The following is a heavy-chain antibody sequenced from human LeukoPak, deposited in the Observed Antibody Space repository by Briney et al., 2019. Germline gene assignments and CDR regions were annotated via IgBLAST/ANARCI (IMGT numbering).Heavy chain of an antibody. V-gene: IGHV4-59*01. CDR2: IYNSGNT. D-gene: IGHD5-12*01. Sequence: SETLSLTCTVSGGSISSYYWSWIRQPPGKALEWIGYIYNSGNTNYNPSLKSRVTISVDTSKNQFSLKVSSVTAADTAVYYCARTRGYSGYDLQHWGQGTLVTVS. CDR3: ARTRGYSGYDLQH. CDR1: GGSISSYY. J-gene: IGHJ1*01.